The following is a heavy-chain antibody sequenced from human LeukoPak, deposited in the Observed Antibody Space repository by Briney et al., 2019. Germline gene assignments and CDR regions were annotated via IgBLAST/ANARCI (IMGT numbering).Heavy chain of an antibody. Sequence: GGSLRLSCAASGFTFSSYEMNWVRQAPGKGLEWVSYISSSGSTIYYADSVKGRSTISRDNAKNSLYLQMNSLRAEDTAVYYCEGSSSWYSGDAFDIWGQGTMVTVSS. D-gene: IGHD6-13*01. CDR3: EGSSSWYSGDAFDI. J-gene: IGHJ3*02. V-gene: IGHV3-48*03. CDR1: GFTFSSYE. CDR2: ISSSGSTI.